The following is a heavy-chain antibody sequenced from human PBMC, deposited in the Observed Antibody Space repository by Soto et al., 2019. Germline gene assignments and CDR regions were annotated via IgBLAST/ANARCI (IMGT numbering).Heavy chain of an antibody. D-gene: IGHD6-19*01. Sequence: PSETLSLTCTVSGGSISSSSYYWGWIRQPPGKGLEWIGSIYYSGSTYYNPSLKSRVTISVDTSKNQFSLKLSSVTAADTAVYYCARQIPPSWSGGYERRYYYYYYMDVWGKGTTVTVSS. CDR3: ARQIPPSWSGGYERRYYYYYYMDV. CDR1: GGSISSSSYY. V-gene: IGHV4-39*01. CDR2: IYYSGST. J-gene: IGHJ6*03.